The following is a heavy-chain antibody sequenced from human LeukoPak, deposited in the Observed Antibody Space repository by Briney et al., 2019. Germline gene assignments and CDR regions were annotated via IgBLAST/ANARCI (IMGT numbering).Heavy chain of an antibody. CDR3: AXXSPGDSSNFYAVLQY. V-gene: IGHV3-30*03. D-gene: IGHD3-22*01. Sequence: GGSLXXSCAASGFTFSSYAMHWVRQAPGKGLEWVALISYDGSNKYYADSVKGRFTISGDNSKNTLYLQMNRLRAEDTAVYYCAXXSPGDSSNFYAVLQYWGQGTQVTVST. CDR2: ISYDGSNK. J-gene: IGHJ4*02. CDR1: GFTFSSYA.